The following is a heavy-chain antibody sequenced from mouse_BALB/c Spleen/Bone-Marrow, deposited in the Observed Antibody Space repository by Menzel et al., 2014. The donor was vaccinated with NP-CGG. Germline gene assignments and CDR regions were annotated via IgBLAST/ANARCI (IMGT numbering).Heavy chain of an antibody. V-gene: IGHV14-3*02. CDR3: ATDSSGYLDY. Sequence: VQLQQPGAELVKPGASVKLSCTASGFNIKDTYMHWVKQRPEQGLEWIGRIDPANGNTKYDPKFQGKATITADTSSNTAYLQLSSLTSEDTAVYYCATDSSGYLDYWGQGATLTVSS. CDR2: IDPANGNT. J-gene: IGHJ2*01. D-gene: IGHD3-2*01. CDR1: GFNIKDTY.